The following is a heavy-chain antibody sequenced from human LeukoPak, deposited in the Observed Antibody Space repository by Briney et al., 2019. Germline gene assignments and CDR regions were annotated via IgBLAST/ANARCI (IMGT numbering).Heavy chain of an antibody. D-gene: IGHD3/OR15-3a*01. CDR3: ARSRTGYYYYYMDV. V-gene: IGHV1-69*05. CDR1: GGTFSSYA. CDR2: IIPIFGTA. Sequence: GASVKVSCKASGGTFSSYAVSWVRQAPGQGLEWMGGIIPIFGTANYAQRFQGRVTITTDESTSTALMELSNLRSEDAAVYYCARSRTGYYYYYMDVWGKGSTVTVSS. J-gene: IGHJ6*03.